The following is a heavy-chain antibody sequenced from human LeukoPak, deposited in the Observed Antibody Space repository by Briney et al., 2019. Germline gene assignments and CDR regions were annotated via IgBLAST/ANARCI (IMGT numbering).Heavy chain of an antibody. CDR1: GFTFSSYG. J-gene: IGHJ4*02. CDR2: IWYDGSNK. V-gene: IGHV3-33*01. D-gene: IGHD1-26*01. Sequence: GGSLRLSCAASGFTFSSYGMHCVRQAPGKGLEWVAVIWYDGSNKYYADSVKGRFTISRDNSKNTLYLQMNSLRAEDTAVYYCARDGIVRATTYVDYWGQGTLVTVSS. CDR3: ARDGIVRATTYVDY.